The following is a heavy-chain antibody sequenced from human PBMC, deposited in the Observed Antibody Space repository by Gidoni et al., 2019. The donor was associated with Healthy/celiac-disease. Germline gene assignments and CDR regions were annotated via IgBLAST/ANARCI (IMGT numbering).Heavy chain of an antibody. CDR2: LYPGDSET. CDR1: GSSFTSYW. CDR3: ARHGGVLQDLNLDY. V-gene: IGHV5-51*01. Sequence: EVQLVQSGAEVTKPGEDLKLSCKGSGSSFTSYWIVCVRPMPGKSLEWMGILYPGDSETRYSPSFKGQVTISADKSISTAYLQWSSLKASDTAMYYCARHGGVLQDLNLDYWGQGTLVTVSS. J-gene: IGHJ4*02. D-gene: IGHD3-16*01.